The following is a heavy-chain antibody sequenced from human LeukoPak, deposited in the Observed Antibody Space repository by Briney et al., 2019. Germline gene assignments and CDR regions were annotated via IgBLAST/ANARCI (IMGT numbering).Heavy chain of an antibody. CDR2: IFGAGTT. J-gene: IGHJ4*02. Sequence: PGGSLRLSCAASGITLSGDYMSWVRQAPGKGLEWVSVIFGAGTTYYADSVKGRFTISRDNSKNTLYLQMNSLRAEDTAVYYCARAIQFGGYFDCWGQGTLVTVS. V-gene: IGHV3-53*01. D-gene: IGHD2-15*01. CDR3: ARAIQFGGYFDC. CDR1: GITLSGDY.